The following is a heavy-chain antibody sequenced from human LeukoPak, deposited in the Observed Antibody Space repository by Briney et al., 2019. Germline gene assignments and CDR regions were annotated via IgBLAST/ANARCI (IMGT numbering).Heavy chain of an antibody. Sequence: PGGSLRLSCAASGFTFSSYEMNWVRQAPGKGLEWVSYIRSSGTTIYYADSVKGRFTISRDNAKNSLYLQMNSLRAEDTAVYYCARRYCSSTSCLIDYWGQGTLVTVSS. J-gene: IGHJ4*02. CDR3: ARRYCSSTSCLIDY. CDR1: GFTFSSYE. V-gene: IGHV3-48*03. CDR2: IRSSGTTI. D-gene: IGHD2-2*01.